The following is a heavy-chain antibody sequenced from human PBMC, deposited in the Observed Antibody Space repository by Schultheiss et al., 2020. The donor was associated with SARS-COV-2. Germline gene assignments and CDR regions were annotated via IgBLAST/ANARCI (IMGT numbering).Heavy chain of an antibody. Sequence: ASVKVSCKASGYAFIGFYIHWLRQAPGQGLQWMGWINPSSGDTNEAQRFQGRVTMTRDTSISTAYMALNRLRSDDTAVYYCARDLCSSTSCYAADMPGFDPWGRGPRVTVS. CDR1: GYAFIGFY. V-gene: IGHV1-2*02. CDR2: INPSSGDT. J-gene: IGHJ5*02. CDR3: ARDLCSSTSCYAADMPGFDP. D-gene: IGHD2-2*01.